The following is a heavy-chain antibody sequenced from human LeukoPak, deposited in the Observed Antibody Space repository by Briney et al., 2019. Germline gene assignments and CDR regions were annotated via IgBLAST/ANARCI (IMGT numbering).Heavy chain of an antibody. CDR1: GFTFNTYA. Sequence: GGSLRLSCAASGFTFNTYAMTWVRQAPGKGLEWVSAIRGDGATRFYADSVKGRFTVSRDNSKNTVYLQMDSLTVEDTALYFCTRDLPATISLGDDYWGPGILVTVSS. CDR2: IRGDGATR. D-gene: IGHD5-12*01. V-gene: IGHV3-23*01. CDR3: TRDLPATISLGDDY. J-gene: IGHJ4*02.